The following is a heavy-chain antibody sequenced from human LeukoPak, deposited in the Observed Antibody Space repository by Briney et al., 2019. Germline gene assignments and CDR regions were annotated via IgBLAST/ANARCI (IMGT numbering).Heavy chain of an antibody. Sequence: GGSLRLSCAASGFTFSSYAMSWVRQAPGKGLEWVPAISGSGGSTYYADSVKGRFTISRDNSKNTLYLQMNSLRAEDTAVYCCAKGNILKGGYYFDYWGQGTLVTVSS. CDR3: AKGNILKGGYYFDY. V-gene: IGHV3-23*01. CDR2: ISGSGGST. CDR1: GFTFSSYA. D-gene: IGHD3-16*01. J-gene: IGHJ4*02.